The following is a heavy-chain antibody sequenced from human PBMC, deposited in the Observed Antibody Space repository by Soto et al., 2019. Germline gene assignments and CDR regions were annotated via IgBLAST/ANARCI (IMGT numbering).Heavy chain of an antibody. CDR1: GSSMSDYY. CDR2: IYHTGTT. D-gene: IGHD5-18*01. CDR3: TRVPRDYTYGPDF. Sequence: SETLSLTCHVSGSSMSDYYWSWIRQSPWKGLEWFGYIYHTGTTNYNPSLKSRVTMSIDTSSNQFSLRVRSVTAADTAVYFCTRVPRDYTYGPDFWGQGTLVTVSS. J-gene: IGHJ4*02. V-gene: IGHV4-59*01.